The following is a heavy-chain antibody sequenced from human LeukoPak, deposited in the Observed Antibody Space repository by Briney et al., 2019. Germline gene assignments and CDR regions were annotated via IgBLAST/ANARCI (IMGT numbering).Heavy chain of an antibody. CDR1: GFTFSSYS. CDR3: AKGRLSVVYGVDY. D-gene: IGHD2-8*02. V-gene: IGHV3-30*18. Sequence: GRSLRLSCAASGFTFSSYSMHWVRQAPGKGLEWVAVISYDGSNKYYADSVKGRFTISRDNSKNTLYLQVNSLRAEDTAVYYCAKGRLSVVYGVDYWGQGTLVTVSS. CDR2: ISYDGSNK. J-gene: IGHJ4*02.